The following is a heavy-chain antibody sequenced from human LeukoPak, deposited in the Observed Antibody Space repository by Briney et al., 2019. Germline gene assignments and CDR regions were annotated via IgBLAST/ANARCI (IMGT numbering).Heavy chain of an antibody. CDR1: GFTFSSNY. CDR2: IYSGGST. V-gene: IGHV3-66*01. CDR3: ARDQWGIAVAGIDRTGDAFDI. Sequence: GGSLRLSCAASGFTFSSNYMSWVRQAPGKGLEWVSVIYSGGSTYYADSVKGRFTISRDNSKNTLYLQMNSLRAEDTAVYYCARDQWGIAVAGIDRTGDAFDIWGQGTMVTVSS. J-gene: IGHJ3*02. D-gene: IGHD6-19*01.